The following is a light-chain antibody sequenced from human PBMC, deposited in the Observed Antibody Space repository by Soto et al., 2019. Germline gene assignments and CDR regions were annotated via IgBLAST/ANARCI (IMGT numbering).Light chain of an antibody. CDR1: RFNIGAGYD. V-gene: IGLV1-40*01. J-gene: IGLJ3*02. CDR3: QSYDSSLSGFWV. CDR2: GNS. Sequence: QSVLTQPPSVSGAPGQRVTISCTGSRFNIGAGYDVHWYQQLPGTAPNLLIYGNSNRPSGVPDRFSGSKSGTSASLAITGLQAEDEADYYCQSYDSSLSGFWVFGGGTKLTVL.